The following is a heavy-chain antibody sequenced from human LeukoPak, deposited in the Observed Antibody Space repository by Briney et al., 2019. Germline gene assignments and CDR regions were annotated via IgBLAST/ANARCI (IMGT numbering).Heavy chain of an antibody. CDR2: IWYDGSNK. D-gene: IGHD3-22*01. J-gene: IGHJ5*02. V-gene: IGHV3-33*01. CDR1: GFTFSSYG. Sequence: GGSLRLSCAASGFTFSSYGMHWVRQAPGKGLEWVAVIWYDGSNKYYADSVKGRFTISRDNSKNTLYLQMNSLGPEDTAVYFCARDHSSGYFYLNSFDPWGQGTLVTVSS. CDR3: ARDHSSGYFYLNSFDP.